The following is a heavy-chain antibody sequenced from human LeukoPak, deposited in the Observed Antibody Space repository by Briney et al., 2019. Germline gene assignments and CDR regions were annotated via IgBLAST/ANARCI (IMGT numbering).Heavy chain of an antibody. CDR1: GGSVSSGTNY. V-gene: IGHV4-61*01. D-gene: IGHD2-8*01. Sequence: SETLSLTCTVSGGSVSSGTNYWSWIRQPPGKGLEWIGYIYYSGSTNYNPSLKSRVTISVDTSKNQCSLKLSSVTTADTAVYYCTRSTNLEAFDIWGQGTMVTVSS. J-gene: IGHJ3*02. CDR3: TRSTNLEAFDI. CDR2: IYYSGST.